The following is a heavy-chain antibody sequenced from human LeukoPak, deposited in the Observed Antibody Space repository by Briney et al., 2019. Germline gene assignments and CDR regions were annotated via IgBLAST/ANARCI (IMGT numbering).Heavy chain of an antibody. CDR2: IYSGGST. CDR3: ARVTVYCSITSCYGTDDAFDI. V-gene: IGHV3-53*01. Sequence: GGSLRLSCAASGFTFNIYAMSWVRQAPGKGLEWVSVIYSGGSTYYADSVKGRFTISRDNSKNTLYLQMNSLRAEDTAVYYCARVTVYCSITSCYGTDDAFDIWGQGTMVTVSS. CDR1: GFTFNIYA. D-gene: IGHD2-2*01. J-gene: IGHJ3*02.